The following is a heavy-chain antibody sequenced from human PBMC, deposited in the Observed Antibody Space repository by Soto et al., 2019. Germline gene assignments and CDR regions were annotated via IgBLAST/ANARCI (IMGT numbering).Heavy chain of an antibody. CDR1: GFTFSSYA. J-gene: IGHJ6*02. Sequence: GGSLRLSCAASGFTFSSYAMHGVRQAPGKGLEWVAVISYDGSNKYYADSVKGRFTISRDNSKNTLYLQMNSLRAEDTAVYYCARDSLYYYDSSGYVIYYYYYGMDVWGQGTTVTVSS. CDR3: ARDSLYYYDSSGYVIYYYYYGMDV. V-gene: IGHV3-30-3*01. CDR2: ISYDGSNK. D-gene: IGHD3-22*01.